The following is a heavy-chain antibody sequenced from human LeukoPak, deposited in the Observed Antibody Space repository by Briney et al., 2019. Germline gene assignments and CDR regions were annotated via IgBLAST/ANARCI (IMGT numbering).Heavy chain of an antibody. J-gene: IGHJ6*02. CDR1: GGTFSSYA. V-gene: IGHV1-69*13. D-gene: IGHD2-2*01. CDR2: IIPIFGTA. Sequence: SVEVSCKASGGTFSSYAISWVRQAPGQGLEWMGGIIPIFGTANYAQKFQGRVTITADESTSTAYMELSSLRSEDTAVYYCATAWADIVVVPASLEWTDYGMDVWGQGTTVTVSS. CDR3: ATAWADIVVVPASLEWTDYGMDV.